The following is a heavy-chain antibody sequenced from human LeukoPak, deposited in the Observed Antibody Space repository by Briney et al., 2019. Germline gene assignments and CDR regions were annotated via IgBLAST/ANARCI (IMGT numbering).Heavy chain of an antibody. D-gene: IGHD2-2*01. CDR3: ARGYQDIVVVPAGYYMDV. V-gene: IGHV1-18*01. Sequence: ASVKVSCKASGYTFTSYGISWVRRAPGQGLEWMGWISAYNGNTNYAQKLQGRVTMTTDTSTSTAYMELRSLRSDDTAVYYCARGYQDIVVVPAGYYMDVWGKGTTVTVSS. J-gene: IGHJ6*03. CDR2: ISAYNGNT. CDR1: GYTFTSYG.